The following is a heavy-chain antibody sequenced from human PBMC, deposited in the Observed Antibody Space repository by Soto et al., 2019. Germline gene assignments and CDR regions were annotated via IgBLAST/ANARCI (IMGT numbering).Heavy chain of an antibody. CDR3: ARSATYHYGMDV. Sequence: PSQTLSLTCAISGDSVSSNNAAWNWIRQSPSSRLEWLGRPYYTSKWYNEYAVSVKSRISINPDTSKFQFSLHLNSLTPEDTAVYYCARSATYHYGMDVWGQGTTVTVSS. CDR2: PYYTSKWYN. V-gene: IGHV6-1*01. CDR1: GDSVSSNNAA. J-gene: IGHJ6*02. D-gene: IGHD1-1*01.